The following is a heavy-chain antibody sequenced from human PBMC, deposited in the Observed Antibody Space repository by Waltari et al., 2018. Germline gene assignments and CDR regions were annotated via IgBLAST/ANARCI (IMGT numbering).Heavy chain of an antibody. CDR1: GGSISSYY. D-gene: IGHD2-2*01. Sequence: QVQLQESGPGLVKPSETLSLTCTVSGGSISSYYWSWIRQPAGKGLEWIGRIYTSGSTNYNPSLKSRVTMSVDTSKNQFSLKLSSVTAADTAVYYCARDSKVPAAADYYYYDMDVWGKGTTVTVSS. V-gene: IGHV4-4*07. J-gene: IGHJ6*03. CDR3: ARDSKVPAAADYYYYDMDV. CDR2: IYTSGST.